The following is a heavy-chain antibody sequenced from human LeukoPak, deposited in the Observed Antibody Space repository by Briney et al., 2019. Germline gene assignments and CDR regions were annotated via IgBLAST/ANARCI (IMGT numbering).Heavy chain of an antibody. J-gene: IGHJ4*02. CDR1: GGTFSSYA. D-gene: IGHD3-22*01. CDR3: ASTSPAYYDSSGDY. V-gene: IGHV1-69*13. Sequence: SVKDSCKASGGTFSSYAICWVRQPPGQGLEWMGGIIPIFGTANYAQKFQSSVTITADESTSTAYMELSSLRSEDTAVYYCASTSPAYYDSSGDYWGQGTLVTVSS. CDR2: IIPIFGTA.